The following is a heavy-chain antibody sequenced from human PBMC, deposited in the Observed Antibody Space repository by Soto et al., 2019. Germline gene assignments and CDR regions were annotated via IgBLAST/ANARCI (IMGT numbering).Heavy chain of an antibody. J-gene: IGHJ4*02. Sequence: QVQLVESGGGVVQPGRSLRLSCAASGFTFSSYAMHWVRQAPGKGLEWVAVISYDGSNKYYADSVKGRFTISRDNSKNTLYLQMNSLRAEDTAVYYCARDYGGYCSSTSCYTPGYWGQGTLVTVSS. CDR3: ARDYGGYCSSTSCYTPGY. D-gene: IGHD2-2*02. V-gene: IGHV3-30-3*01. CDR2: ISYDGSNK. CDR1: GFTFSSYA.